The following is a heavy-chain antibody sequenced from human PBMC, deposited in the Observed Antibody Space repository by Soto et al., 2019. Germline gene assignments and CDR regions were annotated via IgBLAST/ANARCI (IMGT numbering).Heavy chain of an antibody. CDR3: ARDDYEVLGDAFDI. CDR1: GGSISSGGYS. V-gene: IGHV4-30-2*01. CDR2: IYHSGNT. J-gene: IGHJ3*02. Sequence: SETLSLTCAVSGGSISSGGYSWSWIRQPPGKGLEWIGYIYHSGNTYYNPSLKSRVTISVDRSKNQFSLKLSSVTAADTAVYYCARDDYEVLGDAFDIWGQGTMVTVSS. D-gene: IGHD4-17*01.